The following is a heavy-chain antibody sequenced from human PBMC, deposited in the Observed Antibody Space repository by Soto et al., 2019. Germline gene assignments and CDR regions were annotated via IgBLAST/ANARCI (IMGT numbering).Heavy chain of an antibody. J-gene: IGHJ5*02. CDR3: ARVIAAAVHWFDP. D-gene: IGHD6-13*01. Sequence: SETLSLTCAVSGGSISSSNWWSWVRQPPGKGLEWIGDIYHSGSTNYNPSLKSRVTISVDKSKNQFSLKLSSVTAADTAVYYCARVIAAAVHWFDPWGQGTLVTVSS. CDR2: IYHSGST. CDR1: GGSISSSNW. V-gene: IGHV4-4*02.